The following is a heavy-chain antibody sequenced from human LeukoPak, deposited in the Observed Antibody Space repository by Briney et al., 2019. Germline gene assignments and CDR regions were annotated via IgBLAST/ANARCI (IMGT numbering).Heavy chain of an antibody. Sequence: SQTLSLTCAISGDSVSSQSAAWNWIRQSPSRGLEWLGRTYYRSMWYNDYNDYDSSVKGRISINPDTSNNHFSLQLNSVTPDDTAVYYCARGPQLVGYFYIDVWDKGSTVTVSS. J-gene: IGHJ6*03. CDR3: ARGPQLVGYFYIDV. CDR1: GDSVSSQSAA. D-gene: IGHD6-13*01. CDR2: TYYRSMWYNDYN. V-gene: IGHV6-1*01.